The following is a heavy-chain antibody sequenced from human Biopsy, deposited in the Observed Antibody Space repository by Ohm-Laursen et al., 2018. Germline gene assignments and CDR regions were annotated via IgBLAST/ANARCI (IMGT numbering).Heavy chain of an antibody. D-gene: IGHD1-1*01. J-gene: IGHJ4*02. CDR1: GYTFPSYG. CDR2: ISAYNGNR. CDR3: AADINVWNVNY. V-gene: IGHV1-18*01. Sequence: GSSVKASCKASGYTFPSYGISWVRQAPGQGLEWMGWISAYNGNRNYAQKFQGRVTMTTDTSTSTAYMELRSLRSEDTAVYYCAADINVWNVNYWGQGTQVTVSS.